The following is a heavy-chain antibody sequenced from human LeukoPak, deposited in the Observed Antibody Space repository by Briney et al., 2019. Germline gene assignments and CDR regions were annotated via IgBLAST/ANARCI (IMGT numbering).Heavy chain of an antibody. CDR1: GGTFSSYA. Sequence: ASVKVSCKASGGTFSSYAISWVRQAPGQGLEWMGGIIPTFGTANYAQKFQGRVTITTDESTSTAYMELSSLRSEDTAVYYCARVAYYYDSSGYLDYWGQGTLVTVSS. V-gene: IGHV1-69*05. J-gene: IGHJ4*02. CDR2: IIPTFGTA. CDR3: ARVAYYYDSSGYLDY. D-gene: IGHD3-22*01.